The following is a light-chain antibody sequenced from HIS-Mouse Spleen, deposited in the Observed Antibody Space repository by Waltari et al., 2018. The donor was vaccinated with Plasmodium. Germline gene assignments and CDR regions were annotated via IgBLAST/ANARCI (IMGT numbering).Light chain of an antibody. CDR1: QSVSSN. CDR3: QQYNNWPRGT. J-gene: IGKJ1*01. V-gene: IGKV3-15*01. Sequence: EIVMTQSPATLSVSPGARATLSCRASQSVSSNLAWYQQKPGQAPRLLIYGASTRATGIPASFSGSGSGTEFTLTISSMQSEDFAVYYCQQYNNWPRGTFGQGTKVEIK. CDR2: GAS.